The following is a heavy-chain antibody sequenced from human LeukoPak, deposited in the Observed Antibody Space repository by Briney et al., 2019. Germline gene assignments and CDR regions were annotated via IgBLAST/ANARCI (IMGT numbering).Heavy chain of an antibody. D-gene: IGHD2-2*01. CDR1: GGSFSGYY. J-gene: IGHJ4*02. CDR3: ARARIVVVPAARTAGSFDY. V-gene: IGHV4-34*01. CDR2: IYYSGST. Sequence: SETLSLTCAVYGGSFSGYYWSWIRQPPGKGLEWIGYIYYSGSTYYNPSLKSRVTISVDTSKNQFSLKLSSVTAADTAVYYCARARIVVVPAARTAGSFDYWGQGTLVTVSS.